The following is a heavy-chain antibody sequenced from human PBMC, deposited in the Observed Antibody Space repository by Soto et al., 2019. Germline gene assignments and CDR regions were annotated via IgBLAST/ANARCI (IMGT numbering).Heavy chain of an antibody. J-gene: IGHJ3*02. Sequence: SETLSLTCTVSGGSVISGSYYWILIRQPPGKGLEWIGYIYYSGSTNYNPSLKSRVTISVDTSKNQFSLKLSSVTAADTAVYYCARDSTASDAFDIWGQGTMVTVS. V-gene: IGHV4-61*01. D-gene: IGHD5-18*01. CDR3: ARDSTASDAFDI. CDR1: GGSVISGSYY. CDR2: IYYSGST.